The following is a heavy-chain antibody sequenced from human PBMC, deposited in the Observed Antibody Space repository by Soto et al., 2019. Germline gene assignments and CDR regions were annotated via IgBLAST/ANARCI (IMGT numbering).Heavy chain of an antibody. J-gene: IGHJ4*02. D-gene: IGHD1-7*01. CDR3: ARDANYEPDY. CDR1: GYTFTSYG. V-gene: IGHV1-18*01. CDR2: IRVSDGLI. Sequence: GASVKVSCKTSGYTFTSYGISWVRQAPGQGLEWVGWIRVSDGLIKYAERMEGRVTVTIDSSTSTAYMELRSLRPDDTAVYYCARDANYEPDYCGQGTLVTVSS.